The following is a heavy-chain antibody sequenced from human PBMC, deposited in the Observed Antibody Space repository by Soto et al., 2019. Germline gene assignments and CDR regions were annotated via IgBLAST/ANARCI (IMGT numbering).Heavy chain of an antibody. CDR1: GYTFTSYY. CDR2: INPSGGST. V-gene: IGHV1-46*01. J-gene: IGHJ4*02. CDR3: ARSPSEQWLVRFYFDY. Sequence: ASVKVSCKASGYTFTSYYMHWVRQAPGQGLEWMGIINPSGGSTSYAQKFQGRVTMTRDTSTSTVYMELSSLRSEDTAVYYCARSPSEQWLVRFYFDYWGQGTLVTVSS. D-gene: IGHD6-19*01.